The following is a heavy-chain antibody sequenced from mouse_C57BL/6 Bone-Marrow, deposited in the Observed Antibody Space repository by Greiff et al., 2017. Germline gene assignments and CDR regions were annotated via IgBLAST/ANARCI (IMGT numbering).Heavy chain of an antibody. J-gene: IGHJ4*01. CDR1: GFSLTSYG. CDR2: IWSDGST. D-gene: IGHD2-4*01. CDR3: ARHGGIYYDYYYAMDY. Sequence: VQLQEPGPGLVAPSQSLSITCTVSGFSLTSYGVHWVRQPPGKGLEWLVVIWSDGSTTYNSALKSRLSISKDNSKSQVFLKMNSLQTDDTAMYYCARHGGIYYDYYYAMDYWGQGTSVTVSS. V-gene: IGHV2-6-1*01.